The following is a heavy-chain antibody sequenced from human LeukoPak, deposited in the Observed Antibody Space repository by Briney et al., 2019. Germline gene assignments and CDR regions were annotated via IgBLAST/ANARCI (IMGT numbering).Heavy chain of an antibody. D-gene: IGHD1-20*01. V-gene: IGHV3-74*01. J-gene: IGHJ4*02. CDR1: GFTFTSHW. Sequence: GGSLRLSCAESGFTFTSHWMHWLRQAPGKGLVWVSHISDDGKKANYADSVKGRFTISRDAAKNTLHLQMDSLRVEDTAVYYCAASFRVTGTTYYYWGQGTMVTVSS. CDR2: ISDDGKKA. CDR3: AASFRVTGTTYYY.